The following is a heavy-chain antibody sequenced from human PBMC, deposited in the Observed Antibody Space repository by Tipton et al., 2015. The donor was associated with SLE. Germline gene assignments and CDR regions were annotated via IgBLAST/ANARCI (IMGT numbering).Heavy chain of an antibody. V-gene: IGHV4-38-2*02. J-gene: IGHJ4*02. D-gene: IGHD3-10*01. CDR1: GGSISGYY. Sequence: TLSLTCTVSGGSISGYYWSWIRQPPGKGLEWIGSIYHSGSTYYNPSLKSRVTISVDTSKNQFSLKLSSVTAADTAVYYCARVDGSGSYYLLDYWGQGTLVTVSS. CDR2: IYHSGST. CDR3: ARVDGSGSYYLLDY.